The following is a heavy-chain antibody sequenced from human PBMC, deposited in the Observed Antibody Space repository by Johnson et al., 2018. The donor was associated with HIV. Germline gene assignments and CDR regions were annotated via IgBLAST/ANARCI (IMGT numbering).Heavy chain of an antibody. J-gene: IGHJ3*02. D-gene: IGHD2-21*02. CDR3: ARGGLHDAFDI. CDR2: ISYDGSNK. CDR1: GFTFSSYA. Sequence: QVQLVESGGGVVQPGRSLRLSCAASGFTFSSYALYWVRQAPGKGLEWVAVISYDGSNKYYADSVKGRFTISRDNSKNTLYLQMNSLRAEDTAVYYCARGGLHDAFDIWGQGTMVTVSS. V-gene: IGHV3-30*04.